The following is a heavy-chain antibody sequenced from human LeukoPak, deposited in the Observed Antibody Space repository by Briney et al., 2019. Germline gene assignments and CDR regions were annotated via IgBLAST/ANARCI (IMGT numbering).Heavy chain of an antibody. CDR3: ARINVRYPGTRYYHYGMDV. CDR1: GGSFSGYY. D-gene: IGHD3-10*02. CDR2: INHSGST. V-gene: IGHV4-34*01. J-gene: IGHJ6*02. Sequence: SETLSLTCAVYGGSFSGYYWSWIRQPPGKGLEWIGEINHSGSTNYNPSLKSRVTISVDTSKNQFSLKLSSVTAADTAVYYCARINVRYPGTRYYHYGMDVWGQGTTVTVSS.